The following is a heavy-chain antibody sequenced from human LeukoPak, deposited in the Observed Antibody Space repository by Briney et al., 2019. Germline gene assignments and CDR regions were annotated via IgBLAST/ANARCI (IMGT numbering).Heavy chain of an antibody. Sequence: GASVKVSCKVSGYTLTELSMDWVRQAPGKGLEWMGGFDPEDGETIYAQKFQGRVTMTEDTSTDTAYMELSSLRSEDTAVYYCATTRLGYDGRIASDYWGQGTLVTVSS. CDR1: GYTLTELS. V-gene: IGHV1-24*01. D-gene: IGHD3-16*01. CDR3: ATTRLGYDGRIASDY. CDR2: FDPEDGET. J-gene: IGHJ4*02.